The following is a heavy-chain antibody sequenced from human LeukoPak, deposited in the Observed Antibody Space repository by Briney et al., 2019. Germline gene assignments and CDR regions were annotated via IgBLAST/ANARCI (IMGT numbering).Heavy chain of an antibody. V-gene: IGHV3-30-3*01. D-gene: IGHD1-26*01. J-gene: IGHJ4*02. Sequence: PGGSLRLSCAASGFTFSSYAMHWVRQAPGKGLEWVAVISYDGSNKYYADSVKGRFTISRDNSKNTLYLQMNSLRAEDTAVYYCARDRVYSGSYPDYWGQGTLVTVSS. CDR1: GFTFSSYA. CDR3: ARDRVYSGSYPDY. CDR2: ISYDGSNK.